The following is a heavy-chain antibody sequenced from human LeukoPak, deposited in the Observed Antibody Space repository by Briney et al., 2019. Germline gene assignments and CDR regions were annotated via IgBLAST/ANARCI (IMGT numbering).Heavy chain of an antibody. V-gene: IGHV6-1*01. D-gene: IGHD3-3*01. CDR1: GDSVSSNSAA. Sequence: SQTLSLTCAISGDSVSSNSAAWNWIRQSPSRGLEWLERIYYRSKSKWYNDYAVSVESRITINPDTSKNQFSLQLNSATPEDTAVYYCARVNVGSAIFEPNWFDPWGQGTLVTVSS. CDR2: IYYRSKSKWYN. J-gene: IGHJ5*02. CDR3: ARVNVGSAIFEPNWFDP.